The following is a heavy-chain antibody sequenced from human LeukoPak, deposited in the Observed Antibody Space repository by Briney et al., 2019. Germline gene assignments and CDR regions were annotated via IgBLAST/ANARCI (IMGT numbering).Heavy chain of an antibody. CDR3: ARDVFGGTYFDY. V-gene: IGHV3-48*02. Sequence: PGGSLRLSCAASGFTFSSYAMNWVRQAPGKGLEWVSYISSGSSTIYYADSMKGRFTISRDNAKNSLFLQMNSLRDEDTAVYYCARDVFGGTYFDYWGQGTLVTVSS. CDR2: ISSGSSTI. D-gene: IGHD2-15*01. CDR1: GFTFSSYA. J-gene: IGHJ4*02.